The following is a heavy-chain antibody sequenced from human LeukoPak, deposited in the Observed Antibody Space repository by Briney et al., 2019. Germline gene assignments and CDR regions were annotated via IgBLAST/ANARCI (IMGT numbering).Heavy chain of an antibody. CDR3: TTVGYSYGYWDY. V-gene: IGHV3-30*02. J-gene: IGHJ4*02. D-gene: IGHD5-18*01. CDR2: IRYDGSDK. CDR1: GFTFSSYG. Sequence: PGGSLRLSCSASGFTFSSYGMHWVRQAPGKGLVWVAFIRYDGSDKYYAESVKGRFTISRDNSKNTLYLQMNSLRTEDTAVYYCTTVGYSYGYWDYWGQGTLVTVSS.